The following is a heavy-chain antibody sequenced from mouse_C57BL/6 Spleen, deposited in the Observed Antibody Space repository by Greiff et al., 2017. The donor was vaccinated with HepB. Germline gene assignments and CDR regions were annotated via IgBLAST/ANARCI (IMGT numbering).Heavy chain of an antibody. D-gene: IGHD1-1*01. CDR3: ARDYGSSPDY. CDR1: GYTFTSYW. J-gene: IGHJ2*01. CDR2: IDPSDSET. V-gene: IGHV1-52*01. Sequence: QVQLTQPGAELVRPGSSVKLSCKASGYTFTSYWMHWVKQRPIQGLEWIGNIDPSDSETHYNQKFKDKATLTVDKSSSTAYMQLSSLTSEDSAVYYCARDYGSSPDYWGQGTTLTVSS.